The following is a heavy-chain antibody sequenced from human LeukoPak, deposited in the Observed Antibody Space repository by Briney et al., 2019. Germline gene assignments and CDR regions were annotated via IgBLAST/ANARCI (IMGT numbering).Heavy chain of an antibody. V-gene: IGHV1-58*01. D-gene: IGHD5-18*01. J-gene: IGHJ4*02. Sequence: SVKVSCKASGFTFTRSAVQWVRQARGQRLEWIGWIVVGSGNTNYAQKFQERVTITRDMSTSTAYMELSSLRSEDTAVYYCAATRKYSYGQKSPPLRGYWGQGTLVTVSS. CDR3: AATRKYSYGQKSPPLRGY. CDR2: IVVGSGNT. CDR1: GFTFTRSA.